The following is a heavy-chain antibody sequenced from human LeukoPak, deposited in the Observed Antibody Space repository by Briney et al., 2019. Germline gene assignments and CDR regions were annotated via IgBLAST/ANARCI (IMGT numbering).Heavy chain of an antibody. CDR2: ISSSGSTI. V-gene: IGHV3-11*01. J-gene: IGHJ5*02. CDR3: ARLRDSSSWTFNWFDP. CDR1: GFTFSDYY. Sequence: GGSLRLSCAASGFTFSDYYMSWIRQAPGKGLEWVSYISSSGSTIYYADSVKGRFTISRDNAKNSLYLQMNSLRAEDTAVYYCARLRDSSSWTFNWFDPWGQGTLVTVSS. D-gene: IGHD6-13*01.